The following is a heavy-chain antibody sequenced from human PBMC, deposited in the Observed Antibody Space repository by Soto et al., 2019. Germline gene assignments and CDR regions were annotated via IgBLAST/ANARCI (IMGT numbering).Heavy chain of an antibody. CDR2: ISYDGSNK. D-gene: IGHD1-26*01. CDR1: GFTFSSYA. CDR3: ARTPRGQWELPYYYYGMDV. Sequence: QVQLVESGGGVVQPGRSLRLSCAASGFTFSSYAMHWVRQAPGKGLEWVAVISYDGSNKYYADSVKGRFTISRDNSXNXLXXQMNSLRDEDTAVYYCARTPRGQWELPYYYYGMDVWGQGTTVTVSS. V-gene: IGHV3-30-3*01. J-gene: IGHJ6*02.